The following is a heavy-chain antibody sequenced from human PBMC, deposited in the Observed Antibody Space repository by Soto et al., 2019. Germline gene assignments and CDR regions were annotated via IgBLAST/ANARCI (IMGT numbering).Heavy chain of an antibody. D-gene: IGHD3-10*01. Sequence: QAQLVQSGAEVKKPGASVKVSCKASGYTFTSYGITWVRQTPGQGLEWMGWISAYNGNTNYAQKLQGRVTMTTDTSTSTAYMALRSLRSDDTAVYYCARAYGSGSYLVVAHDFDYWCQGTLVTVSS. V-gene: IGHV1-18*01. CDR3: ARAYGSGSYLVVAHDFDY. CDR1: GYTFTSYG. CDR2: ISAYNGNT. J-gene: IGHJ4*02.